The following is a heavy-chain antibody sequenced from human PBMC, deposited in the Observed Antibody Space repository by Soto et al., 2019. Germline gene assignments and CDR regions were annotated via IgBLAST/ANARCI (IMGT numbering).Heavy chain of an antibody. J-gene: IGHJ4*02. D-gene: IGHD3-9*01. CDR1: GYSFTGYG. CDR3: AREYFDTIMCYGCDY. CDR2: ISGDNGDT. Sequence: ASVKVSCKASGYSFTGYGISWLRQAPGQGLEWMGWISGDNGDTNYAQNFQGRVTMTTDTPTSTAYMELRSLRSDDTAVYYCAREYFDTIMCYGCDYCGQGTLVTVSS. V-gene: IGHV1-18*01.